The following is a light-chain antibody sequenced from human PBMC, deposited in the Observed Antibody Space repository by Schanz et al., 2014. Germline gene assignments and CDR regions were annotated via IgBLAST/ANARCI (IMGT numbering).Light chain of an antibody. CDR2: VDT. CDR3: FSYAGSGLYV. Sequence: QSALTQPASVSGSPGQSITVSCTGTSTDVGSYNLVSWYQQHPGKAPKLIIYVDTQWPSGVSNRFSGSKSGNTASLTISGLQAEDEADYYCFSYAGSGLYVFGTGTKLTVL. CDR1: STDVGSYNL. V-gene: IGLV2-23*01. J-gene: IGLJ1*01.